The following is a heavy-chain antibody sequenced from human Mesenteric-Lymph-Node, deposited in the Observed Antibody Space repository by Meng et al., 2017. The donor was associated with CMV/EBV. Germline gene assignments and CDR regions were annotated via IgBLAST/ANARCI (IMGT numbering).Heavy chain of an antibody. CDR2: IYHSGST. V-gene: IGHV4-4*02. CDR3: ARIERRRILKYCGSDCSTTDY. Sequence: QVQLQESGQGLVKPAGTLSLTCAVSGGSISSSNLWTWVRQVPGKGLEWIGEIYHSGSTNYNPSLKSRVTISVDKFKNQFSLKLGSVTAADTAVYYCARIERRRILKYCGSDCSTTDYWGQGTLVTVSS. CDR1: GGSISSSNL. D-gene: IGHD2-21*02. J-gene: IGHJ4*02.